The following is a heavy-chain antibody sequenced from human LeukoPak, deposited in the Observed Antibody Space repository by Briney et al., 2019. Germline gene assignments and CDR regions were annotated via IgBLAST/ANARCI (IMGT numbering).Heavy chain of an antibody. Sequence: SETLSLTCTVSGGSISSGPYYWIWIRQHPGKGLEWIGYITYSGNTYYYPALNSRVTVSLDTSKTQFSLKLSSVTAADTAVYYCARVAVDSSEYFDYWGQGTLVTVSS. CDR2: ITYSGNT. V-gene: IGHV4-31*03. CDR1: GGSISSGPYY. CDR3: ARVAVDSSEYFDY. D-gene: IGHD3-22*01. J-gene: IGHJ4*02.